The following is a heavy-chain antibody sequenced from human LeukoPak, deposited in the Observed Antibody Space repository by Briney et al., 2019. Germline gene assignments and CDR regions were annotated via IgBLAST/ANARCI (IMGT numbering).Heavy chain of an antibody. CDR3: ARAGSYGDYGLDY. CDR1: GGSLSSHY. CDR2: IYYSGSS. D-gene: IGHD4-17*01. Sequence: PSETLSLTCTVSGGSLSSHYWNWVRQPPGKGLEWIAFIYYSGSSSYSPSLKSRVTISVDTSKNQFSLKLTSVTAADTAVYYCARAGSYGDYGLDYWGQGTLVTVSS. J-gene: IGHJ4*02. V-gene: IGHV4-59*08.